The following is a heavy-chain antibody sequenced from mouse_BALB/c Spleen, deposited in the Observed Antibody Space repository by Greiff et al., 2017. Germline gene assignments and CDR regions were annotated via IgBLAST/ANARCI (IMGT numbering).Heavy chain of an antibody. Sequence: EVQLLQSGTVLARPGASVKMSCTASGYSFTSYWMHWVKQRPGQGLEWIGAIYPGNSDTSYNQKFKGKAKLTAVTSASTAYMELSSLTNEDSAVYYCTRGDSSGYGWFAYWGQGTLVTVSA. CDR2: IYPGNSDT. J-gene: IGHJ3*01. CDR3: TRGDSSGYGWFAY. CDR1: GYSFTSYW. D-gene: IGHD3-2*01. V-gene: IGHV1-5*01.